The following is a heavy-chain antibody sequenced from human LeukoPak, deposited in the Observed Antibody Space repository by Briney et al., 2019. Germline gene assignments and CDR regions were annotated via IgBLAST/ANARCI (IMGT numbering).Heavy chain of an antibody. CDR1: GFTFSSYW. D-gene: IGHD2-21*02. V-gene: IGHV3-7*01. J-gene: IGHJ6*02. CDR2: IKQDGSEK. Sequence: GGSLRLSCAASGFTFSSYWMSWVRQAPGKGLEWVANIKQDGSEKDYVDSVKGRFTISRDNPKNSLYLQMNSLRAEDTAVYYCARYCGGDCYGMDVWGQGTTVTVSS. CDR3: ARYCGGDCYGMDV.